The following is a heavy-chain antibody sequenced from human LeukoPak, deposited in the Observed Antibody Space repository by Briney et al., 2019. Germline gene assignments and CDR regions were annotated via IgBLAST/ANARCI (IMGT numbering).Heavy chain of an antibody. J-gene: IGHJ4*02. CDR1: GGSISSYY. D-gene: IGHD3-22*01. CDR2: IYYSGTT. V-gene: IGHV4-59*01. Sequence: PSETLSLTCTVSGGSISSYYWSWIRQPPGKGLEWIGYIYYSGTTNYNPSLKSRVTISVDTSKNQFSLKLSSVTAADTAVYYCARAHQFYDSSGYYYDYWGQGTLVTVSS. CDR3: ARAHQFYDSSGYYYDY.